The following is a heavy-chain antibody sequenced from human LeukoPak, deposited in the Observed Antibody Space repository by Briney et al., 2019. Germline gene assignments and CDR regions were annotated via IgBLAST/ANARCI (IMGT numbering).Heavy chain of an antibody. CDR3: ARLSAARSFDY. CDR1: GYRFTTYW. Sequence: RRGESLKISCKGSGYRFTTYWIGWVRQMPGKGLEWMGIIYPGDSDTRYSPSFQGQVTISADKSISTAYLQWSSLKASDTAMYYCARLSAARSFDYWGQGTLVTVSS. J-gene: IGHJ4*02. V-gene: IGHV5-51*01. D-gene: IGHD6-6*01. CDR2: IYPGDSDT.